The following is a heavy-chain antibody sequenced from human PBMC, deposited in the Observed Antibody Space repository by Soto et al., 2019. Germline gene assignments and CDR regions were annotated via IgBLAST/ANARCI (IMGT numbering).Heavy chain of an antibody. D-gene: IGHD6-13*01. CDR2: ISYDGSNK. CDR1: GFTFSSYG. J-gene: IGHJ4*02. Sequence: QVQLVESGGGVVQPGRSLRLSCAASGFTFSSYGMHWVRQAPGKGLEWVAVISYDGSNKYYADSVKGRFTISRDNSKNALYLQMNGLRAEDTAVYYCASAGSRWAAAASRDFDYWGQGTLVTVSS. V-gene: IGHV3-30*03. CDR3: ASAGSRWAAAASRDFDY.